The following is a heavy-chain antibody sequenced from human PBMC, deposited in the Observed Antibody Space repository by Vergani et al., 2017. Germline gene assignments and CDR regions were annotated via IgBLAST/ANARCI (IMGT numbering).Heavy chain of an antibody. J-gene: IGHJ6*03. V-gene: IGHV3-48*01. CDR2: ISSSSSTI. CDR1: GFTFSSYS. Sequence: EVHLVESGGGLVQPGGSLRLSCAASGFTFSSYSMNWVRQAPGKGLEWVSYISSSSSTIYYADSVKGRFTISRDNAKNSLYLQMNSLRAEDTAVYYCAREEWELCYRLYYYYYMDVWGKGTTVTVSS. D-gene: IGHD1-26*01. CDR3: AREEWELCYRLYYYYYMDV.